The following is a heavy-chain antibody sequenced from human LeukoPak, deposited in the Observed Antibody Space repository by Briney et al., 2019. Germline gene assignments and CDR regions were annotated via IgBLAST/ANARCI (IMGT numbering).Heavy chain of an antibody. CDR1: GFTFSGYS. CDR3: ARDVRGYSGYDPNWFDP. D-gene: IGHD5-12*01. J-gene: IGHJ5*02. Sequence: GGSLRLSCAASGFTFSGYSMNWVRQAPGKGLEWVSSISSSSSYIYYADSVKGRFTISRDNAKNSLYLQMNSLRAEDTAVYYCARDVRGYSGYDPNWFDPWGQGTLVTVSS. V-gene: IGHV3-21*01. CDR2: ISSSSSYI.